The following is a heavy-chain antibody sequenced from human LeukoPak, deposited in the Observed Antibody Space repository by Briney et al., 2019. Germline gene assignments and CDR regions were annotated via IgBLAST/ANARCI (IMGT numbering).Heavy chain of an antibody. CDR3: ARARGRPSGYLDY. CDR2: IYYTGST. V-gene: IGHV4-59*01. Sequence: KASETLSLTCTVSGGSINSYYWSWIRQPPGKGLEWIGYIYYTGSTNCNPSLKSRVTISVDTSKNQLSLRLSSVTAAGTAVYYCARARGRPSGYLDYWGQGTLVTVSS. D-gene: IGHD3-22*01. J-gene: IGHJ4*02. CDR1: GGSINSYY.